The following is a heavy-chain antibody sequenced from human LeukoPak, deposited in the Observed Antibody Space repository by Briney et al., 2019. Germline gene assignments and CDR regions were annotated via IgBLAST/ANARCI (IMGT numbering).Heavy chain of an antibody. D-gene: IGHD6-19*01. CDR3: ARELLDSYSGGWHLDY. J-gene: IGHJ4*02. V-gene: IGHV3-13*04. Sequence: AGGSLRLSCAASGVTFSSSDMHWVRHGTGRALEWVSGIGAGADTYDSDSVKGRFTISRANAKNSLYHQMDSLTVGDTAVYYWARELLDSYSGGWHLDYWGEGVRGTASS. CDR2: IGAGADT. CDR1: GVTFSSSD.